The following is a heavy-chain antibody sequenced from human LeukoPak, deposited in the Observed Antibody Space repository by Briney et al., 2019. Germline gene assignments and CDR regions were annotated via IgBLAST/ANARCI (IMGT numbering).Heavy chain of an antibody. J-gene: IGHJ3*02. CDR3: ARAQSDSGDAFDI. CDR1: GFTFSSYW. Sequence: GSLRLSCAASGFTFSSYWMHWVRQAPGKGLVWVSRINSDGSSTSYADSAKGRFTISRDNAKNTLYLQMNSLRAEDTAVYYCARAQSDSGDAFDIWGQGTMVTVSS. D-gene: IGHD4/OR15-4a*01. CDR2: INSDGSST. V-gene: IGHV3-74*01.